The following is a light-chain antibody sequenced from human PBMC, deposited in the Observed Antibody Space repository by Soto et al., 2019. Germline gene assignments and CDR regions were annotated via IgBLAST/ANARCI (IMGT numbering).Light chain of an antibody. V-gene: IGLV2-11*01. CDR2: DVT. J-gene: IGLJ1*01. CDR3: CSFAGTYTYV. Sequence: QSVLTQPPSLSGSPGQSVTISCTGTSSDVGTFYYVSWYQQYPDKAPKLIIYDVTERPSGVPDRFSGSKSGNTASLTISGLQAEDEADYYCCSFAGTYTYVFGSGTKVTVL. CDR1: SSDVGTFYY.